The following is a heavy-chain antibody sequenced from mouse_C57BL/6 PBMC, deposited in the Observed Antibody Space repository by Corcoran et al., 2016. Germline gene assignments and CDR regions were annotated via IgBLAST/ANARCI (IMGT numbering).Heavy chain of an antibody. V-gene: IGHV9-3*01. CDR2: INTYSGVP. D-gene: IGHD4-1*01. CDR1: GYTFTTYG. J-gene: IGHJ4*01. Sequence: QIQLVQSGPELKKPGETVKISCKASGYTFTTYGMSWVKQAPGKGLKWMGWINTYSGVPTYADDFKGRFAFSLETSASTAYLQINNLINEDTATYFCARRLGDYAMDYWGQGTSVTVSS. CDR3: ARRLGDYAMDY.